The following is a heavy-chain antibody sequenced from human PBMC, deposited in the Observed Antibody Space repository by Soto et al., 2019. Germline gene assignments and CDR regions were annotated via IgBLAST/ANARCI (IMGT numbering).Heavy chain of an antibody. J-gene: IGHJ2*01. V-gene: IGHV1-8*01. CDR1: GYTFTSYD. Sequence: QVQLVQSGAEVKKPGASVKVSCKASGYTFTSYDINWVRQAAGQGLEWIGWMNPNSGKAVYAQKWXGXVXMXXTTSISTAYMELSSLRSDDTAVYFCARGLVVVSATYWYFDLWGRGPLVTVSS. CDR3: ARGLVVVSATYWYFDL. D-gene: IGHD2-15*01. CDR2: MNPNSGKA.